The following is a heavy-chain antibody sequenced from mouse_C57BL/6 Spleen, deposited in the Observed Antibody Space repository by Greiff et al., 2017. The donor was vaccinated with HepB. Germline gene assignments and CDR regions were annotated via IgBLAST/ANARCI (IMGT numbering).Heavy chain of an antibody. J-gene: IGHJ2*01. CDR3: ASNDGYYVGY. D-gene: IGHD2-3*01. Sequence: VKLQQPGAELVKPGASVKLSCKASGYTFTSYWMHWVKQRPGQGLEWIGMIHPNSGSTNYNEKFKSKATLTVDKSSSTAYMQLSSLTSEDSAVYYCASNDGYYVGYWGQGTTLTVSS. CDR1: GYTFTSYW. CDR2: IHPNSGST. V-gene: IGHV1-64*01.